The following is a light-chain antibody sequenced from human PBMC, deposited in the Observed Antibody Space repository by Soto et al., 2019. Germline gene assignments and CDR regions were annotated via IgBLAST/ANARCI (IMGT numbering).Light chain of an antibody. CDR1: QSISSW. CDR2: KAS. Sequence: DIQMTQSPSTLSAYVADIVIVTCRASQSISSWLAWYQQKPGKAPKLLIYKASSLESGVPSRFSGSGSGTEFTLTISSLQPDDFATYYCQQYNSYSTFGQGTRLEI. J-gene: IGKJ5*01. V-gene: IGKV1-5*03. CDR3: QQYNSYST.